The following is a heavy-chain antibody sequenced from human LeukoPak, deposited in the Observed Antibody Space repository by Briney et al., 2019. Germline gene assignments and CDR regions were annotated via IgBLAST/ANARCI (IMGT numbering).Heavy chain of an antibody. CDR1: GFTFSSYW. J-gene: IGHJ5*02. V-gene: IGHV3-74*01. Sequence: GGSLRLSCAASGFTFSSYWMHWVRQAPGKGLVWVSRINSDGSSTSYADSVKGRFTISRDNAKNTLCLQMNSLRAEDTAVYYCARDLRGQYCSSTSCYFLPYNWFDPWGQGTLVTVSS. D-gene: IGHD2-2*01. CDR3: ARDLRGQYCSSTSCYFLPYNWFDP. CDR2: INSDGSST.